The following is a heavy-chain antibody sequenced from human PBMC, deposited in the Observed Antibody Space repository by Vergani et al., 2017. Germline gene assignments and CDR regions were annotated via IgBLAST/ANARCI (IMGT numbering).Heavy chain of an antibody. CDR3: ARGDYVILTGYRY. J-gene: IGHJ4*02. V-gene: IGHV1-46*03. D-gene: IGHD3-9*01. CDR1: GYTFSNYY. Sequence: QVQVVQSGAEVKKSGASVKVSCKTSGYTFSNYYMHWVRQAPGQGLEWMEIINPSGGHTNYAQKFQGRVTMTRDTSTSTVYMGLSSLRSEDTAIYYCARGDYVILTGYRYGGQGTLVTVSA. CDR2: INPSGGHT.